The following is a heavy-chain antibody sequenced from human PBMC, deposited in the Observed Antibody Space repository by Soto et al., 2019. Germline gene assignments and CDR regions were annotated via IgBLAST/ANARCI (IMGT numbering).Heavy chain of an antibody. CDR2: IYCNDDK. D-gene: IGHD6-19*01. CDR1: GFSLSTSGVG. V-gene: IGHV2-5*01. J-gene: IGHJ4*02. CDR3: ARRPSGWYHFDY. Sequence: SGPTLVNPTHTLTLTCTFSGFSLSTSGVGVGWIRQPPGKALEWLALIYCNDDKRYSPSLQSRLTITKDTSKNQVVLTMTNMDPVDTATYYCARRPSGWYHFDYWGQGTLVTVSS.